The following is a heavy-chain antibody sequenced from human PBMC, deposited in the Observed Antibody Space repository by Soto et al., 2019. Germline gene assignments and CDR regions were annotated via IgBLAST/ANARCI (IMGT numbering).Heavy chain of an antibody. V-gene: IGHV3-9*01. CDR1: GFTFDDYA. CDR3: AKDIGYQLLLYYFDY. Sequence: GGSLRLSCAASGFTFDDYAMHWVRQAPGKGLEWVSGISWNSGSIGYADSVKGRFTISRDNAKNSLYLQMNSLRAEDTALYYCAKDIGYQLLLYYFDYWGQGTLVTVSS. J-gene: IGHJ4*02. CDR2: ISWNSGSI. D-gene: IGHD2-2*01.